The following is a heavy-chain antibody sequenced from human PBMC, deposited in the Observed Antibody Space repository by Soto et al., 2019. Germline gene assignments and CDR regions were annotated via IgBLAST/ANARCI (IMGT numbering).Heavy chain of an antibody. D-gene: IGHD3-10*01. Sequence: QVQLVQSGAEVKKPGASVKVSCKASGYTFTSYYMHWVRQAPGQGLEWMGIINPSGGSTSYAQKFQGRVTMTRDTSTSTVYMELSSMRSEDTAVYYCARDPPMVRGWDYYYYGMDVWGQGTTVTVSS. V-gene: IGHV1-46*01. CDR1: GYTFTSYY. CDR3: ARDPPMVRGWDYYYYGMDV. J-gene: IGHJ6*02. CDR2: INPSGGST.